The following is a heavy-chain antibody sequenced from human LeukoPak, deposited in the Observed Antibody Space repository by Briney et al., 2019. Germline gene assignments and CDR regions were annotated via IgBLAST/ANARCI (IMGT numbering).Heavy chain of an antibody. J-gene: IGHJ4*02. CDR1: GVTVSSNY. D-gene: IGHD6-19*01. CDR2: LYSGGYT. V-gene: IGHV3-66*01. CDR3: ASLRWLVPFY. Sequence: GGSLRLSCAVSGVTVSSNYWTWVRQAPGKGLEWVAILYSGGYTYYADSVKDRLSISRDTSKNTLYLQMDSLRAEDTAVYYCASLRWLVPFYWGQGSLVTVSS.